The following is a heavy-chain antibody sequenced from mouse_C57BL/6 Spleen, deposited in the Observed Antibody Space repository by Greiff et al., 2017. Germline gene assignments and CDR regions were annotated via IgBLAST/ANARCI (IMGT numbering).Heavy chain of an antibody. CDR1: GFTFTDYY. V-gene: IGHV7-3*01. CDR3: ARSPTGKAFDY. J-gene: IGHJ2*01. D-gene: IGHD4-1*02. CDR2: IRNKANGYTT. Sequence: EVQVVESGGGLVQPGGSLSLSCAASGFTFTDYYMSWVRQPPGKALEWLGFIRNKANGYTTEYSASVKGRFTISRDNSQSILYLQMNALRAEDSATYYCARSPTGKAFDYWGQGTTLTVSS.